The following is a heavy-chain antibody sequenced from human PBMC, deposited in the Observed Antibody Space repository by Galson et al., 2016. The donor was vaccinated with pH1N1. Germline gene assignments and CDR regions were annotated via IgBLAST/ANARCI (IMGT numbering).Heavy chain of an antibody. Sequence: SLRLSCAASGFTFSSYGIHWVRQAPGKGLEWVAVIWYDGSNKYYADSVKGRFTISRDNSKNTVFLQMISLRAEDTAVYYCAREGDECDGEGCYGMDVWGPGTTVTVSS. CDR3: AREGDECDGEGCYGMDV. J-gene: IGHJ6*02. D-gene: IGHD2-21*01. CDR1: GFTFSSYG. CDR2: IWYDGSNK. V-gene: IGHV3-33*01.